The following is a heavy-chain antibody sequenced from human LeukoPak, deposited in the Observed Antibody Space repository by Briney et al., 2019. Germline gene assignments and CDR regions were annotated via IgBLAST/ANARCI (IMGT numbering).Heavy chain of an antibody. V-gene: IGHV1-2*02. CDR2: INPNSGGT. CDR1: GYTFTGYY. J-gene: IGHJ6*03. CDR3: ARDRKPLSAAHYYYYYMDV. Sequence: ASVKVSCKASGYTFTGYYMHWVRQAPGQGLEWMGWINPNSGGTNYAQKFQGRVTMTRDTSISTAYMELSRLRSDDTAVYYCARDRKPLSAAHYYYYYMDVWGKGTTVTVSS. D-gene: IGHD2-2*01.